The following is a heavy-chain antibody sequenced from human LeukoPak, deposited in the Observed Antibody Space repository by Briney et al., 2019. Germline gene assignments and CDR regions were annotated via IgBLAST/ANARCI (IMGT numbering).Heavy chain of an antibody. V-gene: IGHV1-2*04. CDR1: GYTFTGYY. D-gene: IGHD3-9*01. J-gene: IGHJ1*01. CDR3: ARGAIRYFDWLPSAEYFQH. CDR2: INPNGGGT. Sequence: ASVKVSCKASGYTFTGYYMHWVRQAPGQGLEWMGWINPNGGGTNYAQKFQGWVTMTRDTSISTAYMELSRLRSDDTAVYYCARGAIRYFDWLPSAEYFQHWGQGTLVTVSS.